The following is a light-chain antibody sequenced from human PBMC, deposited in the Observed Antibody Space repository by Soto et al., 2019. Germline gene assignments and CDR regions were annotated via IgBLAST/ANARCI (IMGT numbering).Light chain of an antibody. V-gene: IGKV3-11*01. CDR1: QSIGKY. CDR3: QHRSNWPRA. CDR2: DAS. Sequence: EIVLTQSPASLSLSPRERATLSCRASQSIGKYLAWYQHQPGQAPRLLMYDASNRATGIPARFSGSGSGTDFTLTISSLEAEDFAVYYCQHRSNWPRAFGPGTKVDIK. J-gene: IGKJ3*01.